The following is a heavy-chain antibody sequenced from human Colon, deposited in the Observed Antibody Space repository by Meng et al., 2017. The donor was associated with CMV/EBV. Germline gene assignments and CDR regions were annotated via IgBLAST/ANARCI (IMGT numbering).Heavy chain of an antibody. CDR3: ARGHDFDY. J-gene: IGHJ4*02. Sequence: GESLKISCAASGFMFTNNVMNWVRQAPGKGLEWVSTITNSGGSANYADSVKGRFTISRDNAKNSLYLQLDSLRAEDTAVYYCARGHDFDYWGQGTLVTVSS. V-gene: IGHV3-21*01. CDR1: GFMFTNNV. CDR2: ITNSGGSA.